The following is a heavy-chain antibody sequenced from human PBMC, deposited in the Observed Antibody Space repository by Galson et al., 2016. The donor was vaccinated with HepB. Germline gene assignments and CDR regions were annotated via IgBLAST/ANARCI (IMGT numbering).Heavy chain of an antibody. D-gene: IGHD5-24*01. Sequence: SVKVSCKASGYTFTYRYLHWVRQAPGQTLEWMGWITPSNGNANYAQKFKDRVTFTRDTSMSTGYMELSSLRSEDTAIYYCVGGYNEVGDYRGQGTLVTVSS. CDR1: GYTFTYRY. CDR2: ITPSNGNA. CDR3: VGGYNEVGDY. J-gene: IGHJ4*02. V-gene: IGHV1-45*02.